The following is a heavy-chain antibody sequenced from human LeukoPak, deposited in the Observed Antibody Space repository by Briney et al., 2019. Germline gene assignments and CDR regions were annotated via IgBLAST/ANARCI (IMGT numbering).Heavy chain of an antibody. Sequence: GGSLRLCCAAFGFTFDDYGLSRVRQAPGDGLDWGSGINWNGGSTGYADSVKGRFTISRDNAKNSLYLQMNSLRAEDTALYYCACTSCYEQSSVYWGQGTLVTVSS. J-gene: IGHJ4*02. CDR1: GFTFDDYG. CDR3: ACTSCYEQSSVY. V-gene: IGHV3-20*04. CDR2: INWNGGST. D-gene: IGHD2-2*01.